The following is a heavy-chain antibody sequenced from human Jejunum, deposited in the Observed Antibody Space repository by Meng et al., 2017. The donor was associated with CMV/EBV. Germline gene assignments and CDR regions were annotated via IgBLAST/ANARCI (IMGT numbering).Heavy chain of an antibody. D-gene: IGHD7-27*01. CDR2: IDSDGSNA. J-gene: IGHJ4*02. Sequence: FSSSWMPWVRQGPGKGLAWVARIDSDGSNASDESKARSADSAKGRFTISRDNAKNTLYLQMNSLRVDDTAVYYCARSTASGTDYWGWGQGTLVTVSS. CDR1: FSSSW. V-gene: IGHV3-74*01. CDR3: ARSTASGTDYWG.